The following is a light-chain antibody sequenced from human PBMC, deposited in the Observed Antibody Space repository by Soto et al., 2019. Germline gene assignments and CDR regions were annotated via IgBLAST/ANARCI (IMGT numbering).Light chain of an antibody. CDR1: QSVLYSSNNKNY. Sequence: DIVMTQSPDSLAVFLGERATINCKSSQSVLYSSNNKNYLAWYQQKAGQPPKLLIYWASTRESGVPDRFSGSGSGTDFTLTISSPQAEDVAVYYCQQSYATPPYTFGQGTKLEIK. V-gene: IGKV4-1*01. J-gene: IGKJ2*01. CDR2: WAS. CDR3: QQSYATPPYT.